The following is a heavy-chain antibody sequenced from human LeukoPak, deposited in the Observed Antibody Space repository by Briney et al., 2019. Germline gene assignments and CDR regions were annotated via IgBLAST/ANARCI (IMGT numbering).Heavy chain of an antibody. Sequence: SETLSLTCAVYGGSFSGYYGSWISQPPGKGLEWIGEINHSGSTNYNPSLKSRVTISVDTSKNQFSLKLSSVTAADTAVYYCARGVKTTVTNENWFDPWGQGTLVTVSS. V-gene: IGHV4-34*01. CDR3: ARGVKTTVTNENWFDP. CDR2: INHSGST. J-gene: IGHJ5*02. D-gene: IGHD4-17*01. CDR1: GGSFSGYY.